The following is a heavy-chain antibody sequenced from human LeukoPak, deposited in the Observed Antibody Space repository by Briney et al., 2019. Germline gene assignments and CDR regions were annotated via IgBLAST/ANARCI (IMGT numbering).Heavy chain of an antibody. V-gene: IGHV4-59*01. D-gene: IGHD6-13*01. CDR2: IYYSGST. CDR3: ARGLSSWYESAFDI. Sequence: PSETLSLTCTVSGGSISSYYWSWIRQPPGKGLEWIGYIYYSGSTNYNPFLKSRVTISVDTSKNQFSLKLSSVTAADTAVYYCARGLSSWYESAFDIWGQGTMVTVSS. J-gene: IGHJ3*02. CDR1: GGSISSYY.